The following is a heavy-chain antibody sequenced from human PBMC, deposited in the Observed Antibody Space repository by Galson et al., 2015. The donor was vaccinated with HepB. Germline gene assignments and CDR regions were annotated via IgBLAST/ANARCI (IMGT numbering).Heavy chain of an antibody. V-gene: IGHV3-15*01. CDR2: MKSNVDGGTS. D-gene: IGHD1/OR15-1a*01. J-gene: IGHJ4*02. CDR1: GLTFSSAW. Sequence: SLRLSCAASGLTFSSAWMTWFRQAPGKGLEWVGRMKSNVDGGTSDYAASVKGRFSISRDDSKTTLYLQMNSLKTEDTAVYYCATDRTWGQGTLVTVSS. CDR3: ATDRT.